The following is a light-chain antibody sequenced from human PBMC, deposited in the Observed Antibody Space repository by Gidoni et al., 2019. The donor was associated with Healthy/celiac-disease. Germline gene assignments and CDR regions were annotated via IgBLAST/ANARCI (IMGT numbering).Light chain of an antibody. CDR3: CSYAGSSTLYV. J-gene: IGLJ1*01. CDR2: EVS. CDR1: SSDVGSYNL. V-gene: IGLV2-23*02. Sequence: SALTQPAPVSGSPGQSITISCTGTSSDVGSYNLVSWYQQHPGKAPKLMIYEVSKRPSGVSNRFSGSKSGNTASLTISGLQAEDEADYYCCSYAGSSTLYVFGTGTKVTVL.